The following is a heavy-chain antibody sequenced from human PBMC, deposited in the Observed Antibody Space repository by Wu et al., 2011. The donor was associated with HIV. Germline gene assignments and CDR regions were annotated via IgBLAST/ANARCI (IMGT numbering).Heavy chain of an antibody. CDR2: IIPIFGTA. V-gene: IGHV1-69*14. J-gene: IGHJ3*02. CDR3: ASLALYDICEACAFDI. D-gene: IGHD3-9*01. CDR1: GGTFSSYA. Sequence: QVQLVQSGAEVKKPGSSVKVSCKASGGTFSSYAISWVRQAPGQGLEWMGGIIPIFGTANYAQKFQGRVTITADKSTSTAYMELSSLRSEDTAVYYCASLALYDICEACAFDIWGQGTMVTVSS.